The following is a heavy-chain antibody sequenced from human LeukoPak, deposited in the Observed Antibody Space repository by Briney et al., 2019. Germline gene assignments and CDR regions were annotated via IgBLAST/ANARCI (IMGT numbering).Heavy chain of an antibody. D-gene: IGHD6-19*01. CDR3: AKCGYSSDSPDY. V-gene: IGHV3-21*01. J-gene: IGHJ4*02. CDR1: GFTFSSYS. Sequence: PGGSLRLSCAASGFTFSSYSMNWVRQAPGKGLEWVSSISSSSSYIYYADSVKGRFTISRDNAKNSLYLQMNSLRAEDTAVYYCAKCGYSSDSPDYWGQGTLVTVSS. CDR2: ISSSSSYI.